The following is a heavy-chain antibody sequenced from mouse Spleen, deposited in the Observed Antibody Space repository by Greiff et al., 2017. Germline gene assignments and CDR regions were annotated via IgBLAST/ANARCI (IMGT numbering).Heavy chain of an antibody. CDR2: ISSGGSYT. CDR3: ARHVTRYEDFDY. J-gene: IGHJ2*01. D-gene: IGHD2-14*01. CDR1: GFTFSSYA. Sequence: EVQLVESGGGLVKPGGSLKLSCAASGFTFSSYAMSWVRQTPEKRLEWVATISSGGSYTYYPDSVKGRFTISRDNAKNTLYLQMSSLRSEDTAMYYCARHVTRYEDFDYWGQGTTLTVSS. V-gene: IGHV5-9-3*01.